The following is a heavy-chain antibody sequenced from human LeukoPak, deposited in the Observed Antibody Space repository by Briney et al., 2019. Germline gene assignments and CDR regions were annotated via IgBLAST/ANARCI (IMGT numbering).Heavy chain of an antibody. CDR1: GYTFTSYD. J-gene: IGHJ3*02. CDR3: ARGDAIVGAQDDAFDI. Sequence: ASVTVSCKASGYTFTSYDINWVRQATGQGLEWMGWMNPNSGNTGYAQKFQGRVTITTDESTSTAYMELSSLRSEDTAVYYCARGDAIVGAQDDAFDIWGQGTMVTVSS. D-gene: IGHD1-26*01. V-gene: IGHV1-8*03. CDR2: MNPNSGNT.